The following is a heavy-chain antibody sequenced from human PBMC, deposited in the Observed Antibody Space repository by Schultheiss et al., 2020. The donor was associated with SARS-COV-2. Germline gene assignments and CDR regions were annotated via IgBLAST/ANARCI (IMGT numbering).Heavy chain of an antibody. V-gene: IGHV5-51*01. CDR2: IYPGDSDT. J-gene: IGHJ3*02. Sequence: GESLKISCKGSGYSFTSYWIGWVRQMPGKGLEWMGIIYPGDSDTRYSPSFQGQVTISADKSISTAYLQWSSLKASDTAMYYCARWNLVGDTPDAFDIWGQGTMVTVSS. D-gene: IGHD1-26*01. CDR3: ARWNLVGDTPDAFDI. CDR1: GYSFTSYW.